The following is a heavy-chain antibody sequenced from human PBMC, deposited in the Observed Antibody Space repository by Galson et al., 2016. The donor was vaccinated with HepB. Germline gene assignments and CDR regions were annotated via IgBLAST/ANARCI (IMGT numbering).Heavy chain of an antibody. J-gene: IGHJ4*02. CDR1: GGSISSFY. V-gene: IGHV4-59*01. CDR2: IYYSGST. CDR3: ARDRDSSSYYSLDY. Sequence: QVQLQESGPGLVKPSETLSLTCTVSGGSISSFYWSWIRQPPGQGLEGCGYIYYSGSTSYNPSFKSRVTIPVDTSKNQFSWKRRSVTAAETGVDYCARDRDSSSYYSLDYWGQGTPVTVSS. D-gene: IGHD3-22*01.